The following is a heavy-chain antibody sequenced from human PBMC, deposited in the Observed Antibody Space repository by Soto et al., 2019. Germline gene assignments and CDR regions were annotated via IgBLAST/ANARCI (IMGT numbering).Heavy chain of an antibody. CDR3: AMEVQVHTPAFVY. D-gene: IGHD3-10*01. CDR2: ISPMFGAA. V-gene: IGHV1-69*19. Sequence: QVQLVQSGAEMKKPGSSVKVSCQSSGCTFNTYAMNWVRPAPGQGPEWMGDISPMFGAANYAPKFQGRVTITADDSTGTSYMQLSSLTSEDTARYFCAMEVQVHTPAFVYWGQGTLVTVSS. CDR1: GCTFNTYA. J-gene: IGHJ4*02.